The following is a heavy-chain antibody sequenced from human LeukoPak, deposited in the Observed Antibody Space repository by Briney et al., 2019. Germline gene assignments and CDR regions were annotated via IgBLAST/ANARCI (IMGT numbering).Heavy chain of an antibody. CDR3: ARQGSAYYFDF. Sequence: SETLSLTCIVSGGSISSSSYYWGWIRQPPGKELQWIASVYYSGRTNYSPSLKSRVTISVDTSEKQFSLQLNSVTAADTAVYYCARQGSAYYFDFWGQGLLVTVSS. CDR2: VYYSGRT. V-gene: IGHV4-39*01. CDR1: GGSISSSSYY. J-gene: IGHJ4*02. D-gene: IGHD2-15*01.